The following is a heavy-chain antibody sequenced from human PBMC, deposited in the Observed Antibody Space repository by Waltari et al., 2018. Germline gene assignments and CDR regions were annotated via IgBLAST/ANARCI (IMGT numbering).Heavy chain of an antibody. CDR2: IYHSGST. CDR1: GGSISSGGYS. Sequence: QLQLQESGSGLVKPSQTLSLTCAVSGGSISSGGYSWSWIRQPPGKGLEWIGYIYHSGSTYYNPSLKSRVTISVDRSKNQFSLKLSSVTAADTAVYYCARGPYYDFWSGYPPYYDYYMDVWGKGTTVTISS. CDR3: ARGPYYDFWSGYPPYYDYYMDV. D-gene: IGHD3-3*01. V-gene: IGHV4-30-2*01. J-gene: IGHJ6*03.